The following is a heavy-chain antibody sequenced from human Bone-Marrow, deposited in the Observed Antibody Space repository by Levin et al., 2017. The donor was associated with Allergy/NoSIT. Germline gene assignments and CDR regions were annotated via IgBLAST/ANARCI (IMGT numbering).Heavy chain of an antibody. CDR2: IRNIDYGGTT. CDR1: GFTFGDYG. Sequence: GESLKISCAASGFTFGDYGFSWVRQAPGRGLEWVAFIRNIDYGGTTEYAASVKGRFTISRDESKSIAYLQMNSLRTEDTAVYYCSRWITVIDYYYYYYMDVWGEGTTVTVSS. V-gene: IGHV3-49*04. D-gene: IGHD3-16*01. CDR3: SRWITVIDYYYYYYMDV. J-gene: IGHJ6*03.